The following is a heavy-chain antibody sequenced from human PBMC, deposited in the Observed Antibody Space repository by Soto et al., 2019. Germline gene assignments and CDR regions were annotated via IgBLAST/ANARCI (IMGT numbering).Heavy chain of an antibody. D-gene: IGHD5-18*01. CDR3: ARARDMDTAMV. Sequence: QVQLQESGPGLVKPSETLSLTCTVSGGSISSYYWSWIGQPPGKGLEWIGYIYYSGSTNYNPSLKGPVTISVDTSKKQFSLKLSSVTGADTAVYYWARARDMDTAMVWGQGTLVTVSS. J-gene: IGHJ4*02. V-gene: IGHV4-59*01. CDR2: IYYSGST. CDR1: GGSISSYY.